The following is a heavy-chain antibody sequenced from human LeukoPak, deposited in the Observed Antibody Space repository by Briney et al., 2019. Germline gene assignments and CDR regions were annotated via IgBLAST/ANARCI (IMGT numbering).Heavy chain of an antibody. V-gene: IGHV3-64D*09. CDR3: VKGSEAYCDSKSDY. Sequence: GGSLRLSCSASGFSFSTYAMHWVRQASGKGLEYVSAISNNGRTTYYGDSVKGRFTISRDNSKNTLYLQMSSLRAEDTAVYYWVKGSEAYCDSKSDYWGQGTLVTVSS. J-gene: IGHJ4*02. D-gene: IGHD3-22*01. CDR2: ISNNGRTT. CDR1: GFSFSTYA.